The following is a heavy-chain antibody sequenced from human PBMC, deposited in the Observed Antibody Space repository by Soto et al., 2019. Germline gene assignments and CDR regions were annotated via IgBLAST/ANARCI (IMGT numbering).Heavy chain of an antibody. CDR3: ARPIRYCSSTSCRKFEFDY. D-gene: IGHD2-2*01. V-gene: IGHV3-48*01. CDR1: GFTFSTYS. Sequence: EVQLVESGGGLVQPGGSLRLSCAASGFTFSTYSMNWVRQAPGKGLEWVSYISSSSSTMYYADSVRGRFTISRDNAKNSLYLQMISLRAEDTAVYYCARPIRYCSSTSCRKFEFDYWGQGTLVTVSS. CDR2: ISSSSSTM. J-gene: IGHJ4*02.